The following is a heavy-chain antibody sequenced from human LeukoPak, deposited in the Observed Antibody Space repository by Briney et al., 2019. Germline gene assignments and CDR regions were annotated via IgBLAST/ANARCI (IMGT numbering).Heavy chain of an antibody. D-gene: IGHD3-22*01. CDR1: GFTFSSYA. J-gene: IGHJ4*02. CDR2: VSGSGGAT. CDR3: ARGITVILVLDY. Sequence: PGGSLRLSCAASGFTFSSYAMSWVRQAPGKGLEWVSAVSGSGGATYYADSVKGRFTISRDNSKNTLYLQMNSLRAEDTAVYYCARGITVILVLDYWGQGTLVTVSS. V-gene: IGHV3-23*01.